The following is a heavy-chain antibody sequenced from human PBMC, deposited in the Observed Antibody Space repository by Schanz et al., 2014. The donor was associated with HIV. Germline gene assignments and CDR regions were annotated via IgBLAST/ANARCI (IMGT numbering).Heavy chain of an antibody. D-gene: IGHD3-22*01. CDR2: ISYDGRNK. CDR3: AKDGNLYDSRYRGKGNYYHYYGMDV. J-gene: IGHJ6*02. CDR1: GFTFSNYG. Sequence: QVQLVESGGGVVQPGRSLRLSCAASGFTFSNYGMHWVRQAPGKGLEWVAVISYDGRNKCFGDSVKGRITISRDNSKNTLYLQVKRLRTEDTAVYFCAKDGNLYDSRYRGKGNYYHYYGMDVWGQGTTVTVS. V-gene: IGHV3-30*18.